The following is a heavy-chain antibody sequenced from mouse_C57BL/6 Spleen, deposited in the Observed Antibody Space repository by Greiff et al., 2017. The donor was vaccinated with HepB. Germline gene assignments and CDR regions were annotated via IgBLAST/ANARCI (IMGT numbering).Heavy chain of an antibody. D-gene: IGHD2-4*01. CDR1: GYTFTDYY. V-gene: IGHV1-26*01. CDR3: ARGGYYDYSYAMDY. CDR2: INPNNGGT. J-gene: IGHJ4*01. Sequence: EVKLQQSGPELVKPGASVKISCKASGYTFTDYYMNWVKQSHGKSLEWIGDINPNNGGTSYNQKFKGKATLTVDKSSSTAYMELSSLTSEDSAVYYCARGGYYDYSYAMDYWGQGTSVTVSS.